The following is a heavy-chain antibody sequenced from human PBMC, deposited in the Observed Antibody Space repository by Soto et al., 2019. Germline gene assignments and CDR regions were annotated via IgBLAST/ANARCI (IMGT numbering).Heavy chain of an antibody. Sequence: SETLSLTCAVSGGSFTSNNWWTWVRQPPGQGLEWIGEIYRTGSTNYNPSLKSRVTISLDKSENQFSLKVTSLTAADTAVYYCARRADSGWHFDYWGQGTLV. CDR3: ARRADSGWHFDY. CDR1: GGSFTSNNW. D-gene: IGHD6-25*01. V-gene: IGHV4-4*02. J-gene: IGHJ4*02. CDR2: IYRTGST.